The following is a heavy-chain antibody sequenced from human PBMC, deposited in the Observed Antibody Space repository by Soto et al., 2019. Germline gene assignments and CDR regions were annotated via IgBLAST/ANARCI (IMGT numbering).Heavy chain of an antibody. Sequence: GVLRLSCAASGFTFDDYNMHWVRQAPGKGLEWVSLISRDGTNTNYAESVKGRFTISRDNSKNSLYLQMNSLRTEDTALYYCVKETYYYDVSSYYPLGSWGQGTLVTVSS. V-gene: IGHV3-43*01. D-gene: IGHD3-22*01. CDR2: ISRDGTNT. CDR3: VKETYYYDVSSYYPLGS. CDR1: GFTFDDYN. J-gene: IGHJ5*02.